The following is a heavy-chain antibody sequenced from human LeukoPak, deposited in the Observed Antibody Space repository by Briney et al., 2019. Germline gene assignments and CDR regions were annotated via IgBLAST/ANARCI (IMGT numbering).Heavy chain of an antibody. J-gene: IGHJ6*03. CDR3: ARVRLPPYYYYYYYMDV. CDR1: GFTFSDYY. Sequence: GSLRLSCTASGFTFSDYYMSWIRQPPGKGLEWIGSMSYSGSTYYNPSLKSRVTISVDTSKNQFSLKLTSVTAADTAVYYCARVRLPPYYYYYYYMDVWGKGTTVTVSS. CDR2: MSYSGST. D-gene: IGHD5-18*01. V-gene: IGHV4-59*04.